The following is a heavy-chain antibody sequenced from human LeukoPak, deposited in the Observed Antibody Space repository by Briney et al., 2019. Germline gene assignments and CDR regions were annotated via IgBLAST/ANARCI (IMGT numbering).Heavy chain of an antibody. CDR3: ARGNTGTTVPLDY. Sequence: SETLSLTCTVSGYSISSGYYWGWIRQPPGKGLEWIGSIHHSGSTYYNPSLKSRVTISVDTSKNQFSLKLSSVTAADTAVYYCARGNTGTTVPLDYWGQGTLVTVSS. J-gene: IGHJ4*02. CDR2: IHHSGST. D-gene: IGHD1-7*01. CDR1: GYSISSGYY. V-gene: IGHV4-38-2*02.